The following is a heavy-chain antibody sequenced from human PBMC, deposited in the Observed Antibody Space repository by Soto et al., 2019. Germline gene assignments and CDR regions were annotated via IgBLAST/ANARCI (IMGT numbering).Heavy chain of an antibody. Sequence: QVQLVESGGGLVKPGESLRLSCAASGLTFSDYYMSWIRQAPGKGLEWVSYISSSGSTIYYADSVKGRFTISRDNAKNSLYLQMNSLRSEDTAVYYCARVPNCSSASCYLTFDYWGQGTLVTVSS. D-gene: IGHD2-2*01. CDR3: ARVPNCSSASCYLTFDY. CDR2: ISSSGSTI. V-gene: IGHV3-11*01. CDR1: GLTFSDYY. J-gene: IGHJ4*02.